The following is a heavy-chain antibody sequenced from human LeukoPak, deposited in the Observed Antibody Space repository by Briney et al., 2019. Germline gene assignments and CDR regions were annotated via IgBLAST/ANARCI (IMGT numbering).Heavy chain of an antibody. J-gene: IGHJ6*02. CDR3: ARVSYGMDV. CDR1: GGSISSCY. Sequence: SETLSLTRTVSGGSISSCYWSWIRQPPGKGLEWVGYIYYSGSTNYNPSLTSRVTISVDTSKNQFSLKRSSVTAADTAVYYCARVSYGMDVWGQGTTVTVSS. CDR2: IYYSGST. V-gene: IGHV4-59*01.